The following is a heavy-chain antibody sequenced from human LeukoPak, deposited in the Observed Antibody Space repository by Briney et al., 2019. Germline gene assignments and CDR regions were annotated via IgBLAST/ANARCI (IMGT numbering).Heavy chain of an antibody. V-gene: IGHV4-4*07. J-gene: IGHJ5*02. D-gene: IGHD2-2*01. CDR3: ARETVYCSSTSCVVWFDP. CDR1: GGSISSYY. Sequence: SETLSLTCTVSGGSISSYYWTWIRQPAGKGLEWIGRFHTSGSTNYNPSLKSRVTISVDTSKNQFSLKLSSVTAADTAVYYCARETVYCSSTSCVVWFDPWGQGTLVTVSS. CDR2: FHTSGST.